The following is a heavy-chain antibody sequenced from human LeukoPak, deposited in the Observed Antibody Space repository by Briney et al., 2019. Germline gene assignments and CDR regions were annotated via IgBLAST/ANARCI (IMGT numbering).Heavy chain of an antibody. CDR3: ASGKKMWFEEIGVFDY. D-gene: IGHD3-10*01. Sequence: PGGSLRLSCAASGFTFSDYALTWVRQAPGKGLEWVSAFTGGGGATFYADSVKGRFTISRDSSKNTLYLQMNSLRAEDTAVYYCASGKKMWFEEIGVFDYWGQGTLVTVSS. V-gene: IGHV3-23*01. J-gene: IGHJ4*02. CDR1: GFTFSDYA. CDR2: FTGGGGAT.